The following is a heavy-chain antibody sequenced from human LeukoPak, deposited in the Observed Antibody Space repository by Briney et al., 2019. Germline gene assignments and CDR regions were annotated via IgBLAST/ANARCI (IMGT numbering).Heavy chain of an antibody. CDR3: ARDRYSSK. CDR1: GFPFSSYW. V-gene: IGHV3-7*01. CDR2: IKEDGSEK. J-gene: IGHJ1*01. Sequence: GSLRLSCVASGFPFSSYWMTWVRQAPGKGLEWVANIKEDGSEKYYVDSVKGRFSISRDNAKNSLFLQMNSPRAEDTAVYYCARDRYSSKWGQGTLVTVSS. D-gene: IGHD6-19*01.